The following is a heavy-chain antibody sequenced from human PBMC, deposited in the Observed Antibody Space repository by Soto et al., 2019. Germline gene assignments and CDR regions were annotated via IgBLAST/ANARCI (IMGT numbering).Heavy chain of an antibody. CDR1: GFTFSNYA. CDR3: AKDTRYGDYVRWFDS. Sequence: EVHLLESGGGLVQPGGSLRLSCAASGFTFSNYAMTWVRQAPGSGLEGVSGITGSGGRTYYADSVKGRFTISRYNSKGTLYLQMNSLRAEDTAVYYCAKDTRYGDYVRWFDSWGQGTLVTVSS. V-gene: IGHV3-23*01. CDR2: ITGSGGRT. J-gene: IGHJ5*01. D-gene: IGHD4-17*01.